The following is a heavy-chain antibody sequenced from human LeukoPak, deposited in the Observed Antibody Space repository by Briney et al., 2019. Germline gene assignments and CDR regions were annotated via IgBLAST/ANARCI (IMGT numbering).Heavy chain of an antibody. V-gene: IGHV3-30*01. CDR3: AREGSSTGAFDI. CDR1: GFTFSSYA. D-gene: IGHD2-2*01. Sequence: GRSLRLSCAASGFTFSSYAMHWVRQAPGKGLEWVAVISYDGSNKYYADSVKGRFTISRDNSKNTLYLQMNSLRAEDTAVYYCAREGSSTGAFDIWGQGTMVTVSS. J-gene: IGHJ3*02. CDR2: ISYDGSNK.